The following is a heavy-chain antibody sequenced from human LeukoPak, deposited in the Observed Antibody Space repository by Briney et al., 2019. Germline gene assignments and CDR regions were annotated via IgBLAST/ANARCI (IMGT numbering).Heavy chain of an antibody. Sequence: GSSVRVSCTASLYTFSGSYMHWVRQAPGHVLEWMGWINPNSGGTNYAQKFQGRVTMTTDTSTSTAYMELRSLTSDDTAVYYCARDHRFGEFPDYWGQGTLVTVSS. CDR2: INPNSGGT. V-gene: IGHV1-2*02. J-gene: IGHJ4*02. D-gene: IGHD3-10*01. CDR3: ARDHRFGEFPDY. CDR1: LYTFSGSY.